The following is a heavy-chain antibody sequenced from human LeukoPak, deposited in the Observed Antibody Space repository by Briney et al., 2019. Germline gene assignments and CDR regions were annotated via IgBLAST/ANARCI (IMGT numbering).Heavy chain of an antibody. V-gene: IGHV4-59*01. CDR1: GGSISSYY. CDR2: IYYSGST. J-gene: IGHJ6*02. Sequence: KPSETLSLTCTVSGGSISSYYWSWIRQPPGKGLEWIGYIYYSGSTNYNPSLKSRVTISVDTSKNQFSLKLSSVTAADTAVYYCARVNDFWSGYYSDYCYGMDVWGQGTTVTVSS. D-gene: IGHD3-3*01. CDR3: ARVNDFWSGYYSDYCYGMDV.